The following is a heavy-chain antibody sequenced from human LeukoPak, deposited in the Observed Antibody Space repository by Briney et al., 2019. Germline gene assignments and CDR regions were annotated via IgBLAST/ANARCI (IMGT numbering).Heavy chain of an antibody. Sequence: GGSLRLSCAASGFTFSNAAMSWVRQAPGKGLEWVSAISSSDGTTYSACSVKGRTTISRDNSKTTLYLKMSSLRAEATAVYYCAKCTDRSTGWFWCYFDNWGQGTLVSVSS. J-gene: IGHJ4*02. CDR3: AKCTDRSTGWFWCYFDN. V-gene: IGHV3-23*01. D-gene: IGHD6-19*01. CDR2: ISSSDGTT. CDR1: GFTFSNAA.